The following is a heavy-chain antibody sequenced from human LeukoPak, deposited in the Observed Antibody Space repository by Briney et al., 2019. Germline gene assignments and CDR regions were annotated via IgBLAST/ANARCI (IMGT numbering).Heavy chain of an antibody. CDR1: RGSIISSSYY. V-gene: IGHV4-39*01. CDR3: ASRYSGYEFDY. J-gene: IGHJ4*02. Sequence: SETLSLTRIVSRGSIISSSYYWGWIRQPPGKGLEWIGSMYYSGSTYYNPSLKSRVTISVDTSKNQFSLKLSAVTAADTAVYYCASRYSGYEFDYWGQGTLVTVSS. CDR2: MYYSGST. D-gene: IGHD5-12*01.